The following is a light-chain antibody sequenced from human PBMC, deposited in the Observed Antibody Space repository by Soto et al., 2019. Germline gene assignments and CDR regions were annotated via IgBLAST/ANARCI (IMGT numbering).Light chain of an antibody. J-gene: IGKJ2*01. CDR3: QQYHNWPPQYT. CDR2: GAS. Sequence: EIVMTQSPATLSVSPGERATLSCRASQTVSSNLAWYQQKPGQAPRLLIHGASTRVTGVPARFSGSGSGTEFTLTITSLQSEDFAVYYCQQYHNWPPQYTFGQGTKLQIK. CDR1: QTVSSN. V-gene: IGKV3-15*01.